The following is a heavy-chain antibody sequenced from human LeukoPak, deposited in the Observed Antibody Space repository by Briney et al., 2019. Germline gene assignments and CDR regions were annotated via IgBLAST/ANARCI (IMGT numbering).Heavy chain of an antibody. Sequence: GGSLRLSCAASGFTFSSYSMNWVRQAPGKGLEWVSSISSSSSYIYYADSVKGRFTISRDNAMNSLYLQMNSLRAEDTAVYYCARELPYYDILTGYYNVNYFDYWGQGTLVTVSS. D-gene: IGHD3-9*01. J-gene: IGHJ4*02. CDR3: ARELPYYDILTGYYNVNYFDY. V-gene: IGHV3-21*01. CDR2: ISSSSSYI. CDR1: GFTFSSYS.